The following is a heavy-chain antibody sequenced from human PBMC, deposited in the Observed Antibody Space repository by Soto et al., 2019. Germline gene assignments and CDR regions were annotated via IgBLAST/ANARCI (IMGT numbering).Heavy chain of an antibody. CDR3: ARRSEGYSYGGEGYFDY. V-gene: IGHV4-30-2*01. D-gene: IGHD5-18*01. CDR1: GGSISSGGYS. CDR2: IYHSGST. J-gene: IGHJ4*02. Sequence: KPSETLSLTCAVSGGSISSGGYSWSWIRQPPGKGLEWIGYIYHSGSTYYNPSLKSRVTISVDRSKNQFSLKLSSVTAADTAVYYCARRSEGYSYGGEGYFDYWGQGTLVTVSS.